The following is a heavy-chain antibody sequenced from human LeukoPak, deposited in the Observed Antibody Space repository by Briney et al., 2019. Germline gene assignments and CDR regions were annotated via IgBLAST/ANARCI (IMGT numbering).Heavy chain of an antibody. V-gene: IGHV3-21*01. Sequence: KPLGSLRVSCAASGFTSSSYSMNWVRQAPGKGLEWVSSISSSSSYIYYAGSVKGRFSISRDNAKNSMYLKLNSLRAEDRDVYYCARDLIAVAGFLRSPMYGMDVWGQGTTVTVSS. J-gene: IGHJ6*02. CDR2: ISSSSSYI. CDR3: ARDLIAVAGFLRSPMYGMDV. D-gene: IGHD6-19*01. CDR1: GFTSSSYS.